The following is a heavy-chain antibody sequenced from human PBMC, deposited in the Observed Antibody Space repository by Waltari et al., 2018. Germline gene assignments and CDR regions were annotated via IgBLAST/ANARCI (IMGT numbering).Heavy chain of an antibody. D-gene: IGHD3-10*01. CDR3: ASDVRGETPLAY. CDR2: ISANGDSA. J-gene: IGHJ4*02. Sequence: DVQLLESGGGLVQPGGSVRLSCAASGFTFSNYISSWVRQAPGRGLGRVSGISANGDSAFYIASLTGRFTISRDNSKSTVDLQMNTLTVEDTAVYYCASDVRGETPLAYWGQGTLVTVSS. CDR1: GFTFSNYI. V-gene: IGHV3-23*01.